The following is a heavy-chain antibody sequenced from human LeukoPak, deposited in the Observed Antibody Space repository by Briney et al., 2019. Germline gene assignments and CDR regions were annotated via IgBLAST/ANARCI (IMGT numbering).Heavy chain of an antibody. CDR1: GYTFTGYY. D-gene: IGHD6-19*01. CDR2: INPNSGGT. CDR3: AYTQGAVAGTIGMDV. J-gene: IGHJ6*02. Sequence: ASVKVSCKASGYTFTGYYTHWVRQAPGQGLEWMGWINPNSGGTNYAQKFQGRVTMTRDTSISTAYMELSRLRSDDTAVYYCAYTQGAVAGTIGMDVWGQGTTVTVSS. V-gene: IGHV1-2*02.